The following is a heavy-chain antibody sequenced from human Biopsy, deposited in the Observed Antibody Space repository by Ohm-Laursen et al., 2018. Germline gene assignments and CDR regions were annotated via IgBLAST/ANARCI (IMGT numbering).Heavy chain of an antibody. D-gene: IGHD2-2*02. Sequence: GTLSLTCPVSGDSINNYYWSWIRQPAGKGLEWIGRIYTSGSPNYNLSLESRVTISVDTSMNQFSLKLSSVTAADTAVYYCASMPAAIHEPNYSYYGMHVWGQGTTVTVSS. V-gene: IGHV4-4*07. CDR3: ASMPAAIHEPNYSYYGMHV. J-gene: IGHJ6*02. CDR1: GDSINNYY. CDR2: IYTSGSP.